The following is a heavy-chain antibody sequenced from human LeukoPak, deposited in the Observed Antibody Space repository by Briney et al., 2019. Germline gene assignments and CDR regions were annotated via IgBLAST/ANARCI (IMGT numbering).Heavy chain of an antibody. CDR1: GFTVSDYY. CDR2: ISSSGYTI. CDR3: ARGAFYYDPEDYFDY. J-gene: IGHJ4*02. D-gene: IGHD3-3*01. V-gene: IGHV3-11*04. Sequence: PGGSLRLSCAASGFTVSDYYMSWIRQAPGKGLEWVSDISSSGYTIYYADSVKGRFTISRDNARNSLYLQMNSLRAEDTAVYYCARGAFYYDPEDYFDYWGQGTLVTVSS.